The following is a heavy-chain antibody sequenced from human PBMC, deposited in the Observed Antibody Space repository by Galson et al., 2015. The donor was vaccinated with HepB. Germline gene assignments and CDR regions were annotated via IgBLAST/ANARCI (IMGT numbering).Heavy chain of an antibody. V-gene: IGHV3-30*03. CDR3: ARDRVKLFGGMDI. CDR1: GFMLRDYG. CDR2: ISYDGNSK. J-gene: IGHJ6*02. Sequence: SLRLSCAASGFMLRDYGMHWVRQAPGKGLEWVAVISYDGNSKYYGESAKGRSTISRDNSENTLYLQMNSLRAEDTAVYYCARDRVKLFGGMDIWGQGTTVTVTS. D-gene: IGHD3-3*01.